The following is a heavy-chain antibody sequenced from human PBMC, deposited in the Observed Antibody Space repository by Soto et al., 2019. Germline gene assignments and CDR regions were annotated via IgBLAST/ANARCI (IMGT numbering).Heavy chain of an antibody. CDR3: ARGHCSSTSCYLSYYYYYYMDV. D-gene: IGHD2-2*01. CDR2: INHSGST. Sequence: SETLSLTCAVYGGSFSGYYWSWIRQPPGKGLEWIGEINHSGSTNYNPSLKSRVTISVDTSKNQFSLKLSSVTAADTAVYYCARGHCSSTSCYLSYYYYYYMDVWGKGTTVTVSS. CDR1: GGSFSGYY. J-gene: IGHJ6*03. V-gene: IGHV4-34*01.